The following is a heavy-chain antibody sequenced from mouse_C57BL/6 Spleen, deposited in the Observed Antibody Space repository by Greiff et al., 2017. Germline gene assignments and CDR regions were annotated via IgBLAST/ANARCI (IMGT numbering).Heavy chain of an antibody. D-gene: IGHD2-4*01. CDR2: INPNNGGT. V-gene: IGHV1-18*01. J-gene: IGHJ2*01. CDR3: ARRRIYYESYYFDY. Sequence: VQLQQSGPELVKPGASVKIPCKASGYTFTDYNMDWVKQSHGKSLEWIGDINPNNGGTIYNQKFKGKATLTVDKSSSTAYMELRSLTSEDTAVYYCARRRIYYESYYFDYWGQGTTLTVSS. CDR1: GYTFTDYN.